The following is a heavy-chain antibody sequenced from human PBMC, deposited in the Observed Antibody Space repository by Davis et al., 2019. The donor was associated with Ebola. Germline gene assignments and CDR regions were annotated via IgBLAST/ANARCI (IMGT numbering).Heavy chain of an antibody. CDR3: ARARRVAARDMDV. CDR1: GGTFSSYA. CDR2: IILIFGTA. D-gene: IGHD6-6*01. J-gene: IGHJ6*02. V-gene: IGHV1-69*13. Sequence: SVKVSCKASGGTFSSYAISWVRQAPGQGLEWMGGIILIFGTANYAQKFQGRVTITADESTSTAYMELSSLRSEDTAVYYCARARRVAARDMDVWGQGTTVTVSS.